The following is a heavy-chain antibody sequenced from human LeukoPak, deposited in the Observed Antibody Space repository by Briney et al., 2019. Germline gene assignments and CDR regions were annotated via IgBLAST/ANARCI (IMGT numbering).Heavy chain of an antibody. CDR2: IYYSGST. V-gene: IGHV4-59*01. D-gene: IGHD6-13*01. CDR1: GGSISSYY. J-gene: IGHJ4*02. Sequence: SETLSLTCTVSGGSISSYYWTWIRQPPGKGLEWIGYIYYSGSTNYNPSLKSRVTISVDTSKNQFSLKLTSVTAADTAVYYCARIDSSNWYDSRGYFDYWGPGTLVTVSS. CDR3: ARIDSSNWYDSRGYFDY.